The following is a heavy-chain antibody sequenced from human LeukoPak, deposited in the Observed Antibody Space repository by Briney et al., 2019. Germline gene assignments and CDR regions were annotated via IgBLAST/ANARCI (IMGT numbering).Heavy chain of an antibody. CDR2: TRNKANSYTT. Sequence: PGGSLRLSCAASGFTVSSNYMSWVRQAPGKGLEWVGRTRNKANSYTTEYAASVKGRFTISRDDSKNSLYLQMNSLKTEDTAVYYCARGIAAAGKYDYWGQGTLVTVSS. CDR1: GFTVSSNY. J-gene: IGHJ4*02. V-gene: IGHV3-72*01. D-gene: IGHD6-13*01. CDR3: ARGIAAAGKYDY.